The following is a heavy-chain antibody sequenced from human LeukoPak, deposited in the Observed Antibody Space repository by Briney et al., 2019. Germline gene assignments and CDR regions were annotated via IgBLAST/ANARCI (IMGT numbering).Heavy chain of an antibody. V-gene: IGHV3-30*18. CDR3: AKTGDDGYSSSWYRGYFDY. Sequence: GGSLRLSCAASGFTFSSYGMHWVRQAPGKGLEWVAVISYDGSNKYYADSVKGRFTISRDNSKNTLYLQMNSLRAEDTAVYYCAKTGDDGYSSSWYRGYFDYWGQGTLVTVSS. CDR2: ISYDGSNK. J-gene: IGHJ4*02. D-gene: IGHD6-13*01. CDR1: GFTFSSYG.